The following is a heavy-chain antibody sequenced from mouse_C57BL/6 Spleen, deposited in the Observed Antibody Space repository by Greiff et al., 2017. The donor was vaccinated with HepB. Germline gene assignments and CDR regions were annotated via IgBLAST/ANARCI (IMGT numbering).Heavy chain of an antibody. D-gene: IGHD2-3*01. Sequence: QVQLQQPGAELVKPGASVKLSCKASGYTFTSYWMHWVKQRPGQGLEWIGMIHPNSGSTKYNEKFKSKATLTVDKSSSTAYMQLSSLTAEDSAVYYCARGDGAMDYWGQGTSVTVSS. J-gene: IGHJ4*01. V-gene: IGHV1-64*01. CDR2: IHPNSGST. CDR3: ARGDGAMDY. CDR1: GYTFTSYW.